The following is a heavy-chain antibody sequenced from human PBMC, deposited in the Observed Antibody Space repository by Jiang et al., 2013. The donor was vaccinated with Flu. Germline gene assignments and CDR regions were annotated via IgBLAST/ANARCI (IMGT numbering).Heavy chain of an antibody. CDR1: GGSISSSSYY. J-gene: IGHJ5*02. CDR3: ARYTITMKGNWFDP. D-gene: IGHD3-22*01. V-gene: IGHV4-39*07. CDR2: IYYSGST. Sequence: GSGLVKPSETLSLTCTVSGGSISSSSYYWGWIRQPPGKGLEWIGSIYYSGSTYYNPSLKSRVTISVDTSKNQFSLKLSSVTAADTAVYYCARYTITMKGNWFDPWGQGTLVTVSS.